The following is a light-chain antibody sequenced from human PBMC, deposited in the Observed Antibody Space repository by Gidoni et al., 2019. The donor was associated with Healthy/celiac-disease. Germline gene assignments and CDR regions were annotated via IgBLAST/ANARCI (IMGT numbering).Light chain of an antibody. J-gene: IGKJ2*01. CDR2: GAS. CDR3: QQYNKWPPYT. V-gene: IGKV3-15*01. Sequence: EIVMTQSPATLSVSPGERATLSCRASQRVSSNLAWYQQKPGQDPRLLIYGASTRATGIPARVSGSGSGTEFTLTISSLQSEDFAVYYCQQYNKWPPYTFGQGTKLEIK. CDR1: QRVSSN.